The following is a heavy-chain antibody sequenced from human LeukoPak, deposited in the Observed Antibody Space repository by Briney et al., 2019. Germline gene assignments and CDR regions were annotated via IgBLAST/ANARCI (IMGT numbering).Heavy chain of an antibody. D-gene: IGHD1-26*01. CDR3: ANLYSGTDESRFYYMDV. V-gene: IGHV1-2*02. J-gene: IGHJ6*03. CDR2: INPNTGDT. CDR1: GYTFTGYY. Sequence: ASVKVSCKPSGYTFTGYYVHWVRQAPGRGLGWMGWINPNTGDTKYARKFQGRVTMTRDTSISAASMDLSRLGPEDTAVYYCANLYSGTDESRFYYMDVWSKGTTVIVSS.